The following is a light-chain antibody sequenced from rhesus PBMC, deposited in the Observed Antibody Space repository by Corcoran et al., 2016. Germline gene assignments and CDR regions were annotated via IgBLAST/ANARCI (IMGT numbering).Light chain of an antibody. J-gene: IGKJ3*01. V-gene: IGKV1-28*03. CDR3: LQHNSYPFT. CDR2: DAF. Sequence: DIQMTQSPSSLSASVGDTVTITCRASQGISNYLNWFQQKPGKAPKLLIYDAFSLESGVPSRSSGSVSGTDFTLTSSSLQPEDFAAYYCLQHNSYPFTFGPGTKLDIK. CDR1: QGISNY.